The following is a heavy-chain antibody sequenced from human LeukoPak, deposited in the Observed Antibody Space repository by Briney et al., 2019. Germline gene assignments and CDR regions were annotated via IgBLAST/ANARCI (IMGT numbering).Heavy chain of an antibody. CDR1: GFTFSSHW. Sequence: GGSLRLSCAASGFTFSSHWMHWVRQAPGKGLVWVSAISGSGGSTYYADSVKGRFTISRDNSKNTLYLQMNSLRAEDTAVYYCAKGLIIYPYWGQGTLVPVSA. D-gene: IGHD2-2*02. V-gene: IGHV3-23*01. CDR3: AKGLIIYPY. CDR2: ISGSGGST. J-gene: IGHJ4*02.